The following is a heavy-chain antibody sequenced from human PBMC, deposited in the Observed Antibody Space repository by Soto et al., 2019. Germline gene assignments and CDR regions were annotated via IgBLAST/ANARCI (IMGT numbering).Heavy chain of an antibody. J-gene: IGHJ4*02. CDR1: GGSFSGYY. Sequence: SETLSLTCAVYGGSFSGYYWSWIRQPPGKGLEWIGEINHSGSTNYNPSLKSRVTISVDTSKNQFSLKLSSVTAADTAVYYCARGPPSAYYYDSSGYYDYWGQGTLVTVSS. CDR3: ARGPPSAYYYDSSGYYDY. CDR2: INHSGST. V-gene: IGHV4-34*01. D-gene: IGHD3-22*01.